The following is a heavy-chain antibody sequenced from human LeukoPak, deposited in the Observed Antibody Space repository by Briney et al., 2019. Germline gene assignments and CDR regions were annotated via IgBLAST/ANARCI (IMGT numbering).Heavy chain of an antibody. CDR1: GFTFSSYS. J-gene: IGHJ4*02. Sequence: PGGSLRLSCAASGFTFSSYSMNWVRQAPGKGLEWVSSISSSSSYIYYADSVKGRFTISRDNAKNSLYLQMNSLRAEDTAVYYCARIKHYFTDTIDYWGQGTLVTVSS. CDR2: ISSSSSYI. V-gene: IGHV3-21*01. CDR3: ARIKHYFTDTIDY. D-gene: IGHD3-3*01.